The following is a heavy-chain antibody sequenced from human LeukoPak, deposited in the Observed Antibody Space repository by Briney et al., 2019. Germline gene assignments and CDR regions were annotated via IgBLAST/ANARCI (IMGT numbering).Heavy chain of an antibody. CDR3: AKDGGELGIDY. D-gene: IGHD7-27*01. CDR1: GFTFSSYA. J-gene: IGHJ4*02. CDR2: ISGSGGST. Sequence: GGFLRLSCAASGFTFSSYAMSWVRQVPGKGLEWVSAISGSGGSTYYADSVKGRFTISRDNSKNTLYLQMNSLRAEDTAVYYCAKDGGELGIDYWGQGTLVTVSS. V-gene: IGHV3-23*01.